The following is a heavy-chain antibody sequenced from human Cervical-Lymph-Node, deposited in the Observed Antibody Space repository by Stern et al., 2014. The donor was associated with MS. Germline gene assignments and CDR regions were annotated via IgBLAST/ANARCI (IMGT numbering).Heavy chain of an antibody. D-gene: IGHD3-3*01. Sequence: QLVQSGAEAKKPGASVKVSCKASGYTFTAYDINWVRQATGQGLEWMGWMNPNSGDAGYAQKFQGRVTMTRDTSTGTAYMELSSLRSEDTAVYYCARDGGNWFDPWGQGTLVTVSS. CDR3: ARDGGNWFDP. V-gene: IGHV1-8*01. CDR2: MNPNSGDA. J-gene: IGHJ5*02. CDR1: GYTFTAYD.